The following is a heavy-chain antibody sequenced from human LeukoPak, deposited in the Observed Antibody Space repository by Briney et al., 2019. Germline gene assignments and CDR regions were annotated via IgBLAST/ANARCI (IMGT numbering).Heavy chain of an antibody. CDR3: ARGVSMGLNSYGFCNY. J-gene: IGHJ4*02. V-gene: IGHV4-34*01. CDR2: INHSGST. D-gene: IGHD5-18*01. CDR1: GGSFSGYY. Sequence: SETLSLTCAVYGGSFSGYYWSWIRQPLGKGLEWIGEINHSGSTNYNPSLKSRVTISVDTSKNQFSLKLSSVTAADTAVYYCARGVSMGLNSYGFCNYWGQGTLVAVSS.